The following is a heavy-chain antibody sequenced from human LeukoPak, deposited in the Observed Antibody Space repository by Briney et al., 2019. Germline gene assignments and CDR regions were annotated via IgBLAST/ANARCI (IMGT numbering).Heavy chain of an antibody. CDR3: ASGYCSSTSCYIRYYYGMDV. J-gene: IGHJ6*02. D-gene: IGHD2-2*02. CDR2: ISYDGSNK. V-gene: IGHV3-30-3*01. Sequence: GGSLRLSCAASGFTFSSYAMHWVSQAPGKGLEWVAVISYDGSNKYYADSVKGRFTISRDNSKNTLYLQMNSLRAEDTAVYYCASGYCSSTSCYIRYYYGMDVWGQGTTVTVSS. CDR1: GFTFSSYA.